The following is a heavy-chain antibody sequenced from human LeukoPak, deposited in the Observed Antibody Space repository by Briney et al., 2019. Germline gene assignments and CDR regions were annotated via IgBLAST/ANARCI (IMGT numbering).Heavy chain of an antibody. CDR2: IYYSGST. J-gene: IGHJ6*02. D-gene: IGHD2-15*01. CDR3: ARDVVAATPYYYGMDV. Sequence: SETLSLTCTVSGGSISSYYWSWIRQPPGKGLEWIGYIYYSGSTNYNPSLKSRVTISVDTSKNQFSLKLSSVTAADTAVYYCARDVVAATPYYYGMDVWGQGTTVTVSS. V-gene: IGHV4-59*12. CDR1: GGSISSYY.